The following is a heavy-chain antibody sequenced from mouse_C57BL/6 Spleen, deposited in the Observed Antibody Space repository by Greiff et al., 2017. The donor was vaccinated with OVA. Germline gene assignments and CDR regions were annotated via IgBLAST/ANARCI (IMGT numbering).Heavy chain of an antibody. CDR1: GYTFTSYW. D-gene: IGHD1-1*01. CDR2: IDPNSGGT. Sequence: QVQLKQPGAELVKPGASVKLSCKASGYTFTSYWMHWVKQRPGRGLEWIGRIDPNSGGTKYNEQFKSKATLTVDKPSSPAYMQLSSLTSEDSAVYYCARYYYGSRGYAMDYWGQGTSVTVSS. J-gene: IGHJ4*01. V-gene: IGHV1-72*01. CDR3: ARYYYGSRGYAMDY.